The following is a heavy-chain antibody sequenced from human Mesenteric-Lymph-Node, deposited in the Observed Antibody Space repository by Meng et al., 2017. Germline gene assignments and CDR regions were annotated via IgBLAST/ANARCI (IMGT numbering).Heavy chain of an antibody. D-gene: IGHD2-2*01. J-gene: IGHJ4*02. CDR2: INHSGST. V-gene: IGHV4-34*01. CDR1: GGSFSGYY. CDR3: ARTIGGADIVVVPAAYYFDY. Sequence: QVQLQQWGAGLLKPSETLSLTCAVYGGSFSGYYWSWIRQPPGKGLEWIGEINHSGSTNYNPSLKSRVTISVDTSKNQFSLKLSSVTAADTAVYYCARTIGGADIVVVPAAYYFDYWGQGTLVTVCS.